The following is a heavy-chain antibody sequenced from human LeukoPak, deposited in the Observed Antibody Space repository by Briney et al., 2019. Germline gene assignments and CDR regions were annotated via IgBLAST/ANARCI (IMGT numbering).Heavy chain of an antibody. D-gene: IGHD3-10*01. CDR3: ARITMVRGVDAFDI. CDR2: ISSSGSTI. Sequence: GGSLRLSCAASGFTFSDYYMSWIRQAPGKGLEWVSYISSSGSTIYYADSVKGRFTISRDNAKNSLYLQMNSLRADDTAVYYCARITMVRGVDAFDIWGQGTMVTVSS. CDR1: GFTFSDYY. V-gene: IGHV3-11*01. J-gene: IGHJ3*02.